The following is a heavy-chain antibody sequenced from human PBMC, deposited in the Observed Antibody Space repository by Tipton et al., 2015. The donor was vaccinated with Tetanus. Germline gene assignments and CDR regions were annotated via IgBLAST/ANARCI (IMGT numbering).Heavy chain of an antibody. J-gene: IGHJ6*02. CDR1: GGSLSTFY. V-gene: IGHV4-4*07. Sequence: LRLSCTVSGGSLSTFYWNWIRQHAGKGLEWIGRIYSSGSTNYNPSLKSRVTMSIDTSKNRFSLGLTSVTAADTAVYYCARDFRERSGTYFSYYYTMDVWGQGTTVTVSS. CDR3: ARDFRERSGTYFSYYYTMDV. CDR2: IYSSGST. D-gene: IGHD1-26*01.